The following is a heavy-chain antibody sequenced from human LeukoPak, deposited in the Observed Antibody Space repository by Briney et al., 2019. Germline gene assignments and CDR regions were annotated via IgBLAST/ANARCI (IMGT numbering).Heavy chain of an antibody. V-gene: IGHV4-31*03. CDR2: IYYSGST. CDR1: GGSISSGGYY. D-gene: IGHD2-15*01. CDR3: AREVVAATYNWFDP. Sequence: SETLSLTCTVSGGSISSGGYYWSWIRQHPGKGLEWIGYIYYSGSTYYNPSLKSRVTISVDPSKNQFSLKLSSVTAADTAVYYCAREVVAATYNWFDPWGQGTLVTVSS. J-gene: IGHJ5*02.